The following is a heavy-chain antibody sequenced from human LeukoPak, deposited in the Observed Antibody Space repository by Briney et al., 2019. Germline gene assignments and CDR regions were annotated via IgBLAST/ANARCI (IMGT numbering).Heavy chain of an antibody. CDR1: GGSFSGYY. J-gene: IGHJ5*02. V-gene: IGHV4-34*01. D-gene: IGHD2-2*01. CDR3: ARRVPAAMYWFDP. CDR2: INHSGST. Sequence: PSETLSLTCAVYGGSFSGYYWSWIRQPPGKGLEWIGEINHSGSTNYNPSLKSRVTISVDTSKNQFSLKLSSVTAADTAVYYCARRVPAAMYWFDPWGQGTLVTVSS.